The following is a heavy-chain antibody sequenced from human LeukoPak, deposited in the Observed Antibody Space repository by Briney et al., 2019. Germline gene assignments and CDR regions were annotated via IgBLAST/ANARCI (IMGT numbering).Heavy chain of an antibody. Sequence: GGSMRLSCAASGSTFSSYAMSWVRQAPGKGLEWVSAISGSGGSTYYADSVKGRFTISRDNSKNTLYLQMNSLRAEDTAVYYCAKELGMIVVEGPMDYWGQGTLVTVSS. J-gene: IGHJ4*02. V-gene: IGHV3-23*01. CDR2: ISGSGGST. CDR1: GSTFSSYA. CDR3: AKELGMIVVEGPMDY. D-gene: IGHD3-22*01.